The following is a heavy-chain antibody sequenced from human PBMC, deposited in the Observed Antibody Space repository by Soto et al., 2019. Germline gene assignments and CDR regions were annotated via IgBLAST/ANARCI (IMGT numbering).Heavy chain of an antibody. CDR2: IYYSGIT. Sequence: QVQLQESGPGLLKPSETLSLTCSVSGGSISSDCWSWIGQPPGKGLEWIGYIYYSGITNYNPSLKSRVTISVDTSKNQFSLKLSSVTAADTAVYYCARYKSNYYYGMDVWGQGTTVTVSS. D-gene: IGHD1-20*01. V-gene: IGHV4-59*01. CDR3: ARYKSNYYYGMDV. J-gene: IGHJ6*02. CDR1: GGSISSDC.